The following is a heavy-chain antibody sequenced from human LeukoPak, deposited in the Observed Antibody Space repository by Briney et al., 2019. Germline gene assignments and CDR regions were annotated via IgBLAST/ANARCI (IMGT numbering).Heavy chain of an antibody. CDR1: GFTFGTYD. CDR2: IGTAGDT. J-gene: IGHJ2*01. Sequence: PGGSLRLSCAASGFTFGTYDMHWVRQSTRKGLEWVSAIGTAGDTYYPDSMKGRFTISRSNAKNSLYLQMNSLRAGDTAVYYCVRGGAPGHWYFDLWGRGTLVAVSS. V-gene: IGHV3-13*01. CDR3: VRGGAPGHWYFDL.